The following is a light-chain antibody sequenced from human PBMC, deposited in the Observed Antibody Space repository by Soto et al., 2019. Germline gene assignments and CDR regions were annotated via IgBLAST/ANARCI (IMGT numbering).Light chain of an antibody. V-gene: IGKV1-17*01. CDR2: GSS. CDR1: QAIRND. Sequence: DIQMTQSPSSLSGSVGDRVTITLLASQAIRNDLAWYQQKPGRAPKRLIYGSSSLQSGVPSRFSGSGSGTEFTLTISSLQPEDFATYYCLQHNVFPRTFGQGTKVDIK. CDR3: LQHNVFPRT. J-gene: IGKJ1*01.